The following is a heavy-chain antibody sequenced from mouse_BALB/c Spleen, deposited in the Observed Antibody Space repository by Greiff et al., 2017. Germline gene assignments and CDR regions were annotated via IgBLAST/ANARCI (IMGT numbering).Heavy chain of an antibody. D-gene: IGHD2-4*01. J-gene: IGHJ4*01. CDR1: GYTFTSYY. CDR2: IYPGNVNT. V-gene: IGHV1S56*01. CDR3: ARGRAMITTERVAMDY. Sequence: VQLQESGPELVKPGASVRISCKASGYTFTSYYIHWVKQRPGQGLEWIGWIYPGNVNTKYNEKFKGKATLTADKSSSTAYMQLSSLTSEDSAVYFCARGRAMITTERVAMDYWGQGTSVTVSS.